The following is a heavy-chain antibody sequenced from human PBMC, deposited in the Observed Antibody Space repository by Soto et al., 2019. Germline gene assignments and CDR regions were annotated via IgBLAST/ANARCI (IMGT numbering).Heavy chain of an antibody. CDR1: GYTFTSYC. Sequence: ASVKVSCKASGYTFTSYCISWVRQAPGQGLEWMGWISAYNGNTNYAQKLQGRVTMTTDTSTSTAYMELRSLRSDDTAVYYCARDVLRFLEWLPPSYYYYGMDVWGQGTTVTVSS. D-gene: IGHD3-3*01. CDR3: ARDVLRFLEWLPPSYYYYGMDV. CDR2: ISAYNGNT. J-gene: IGHJ6*02. V-gene: IGHV1-18*01.